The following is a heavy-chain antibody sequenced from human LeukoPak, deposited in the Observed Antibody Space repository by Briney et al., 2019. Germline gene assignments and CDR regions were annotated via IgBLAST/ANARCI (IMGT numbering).Heavy chain of an antibody. CDR1: GGTFSSYA. D-gene: IGHD4-23*01. V-gene: IGHV1-69*06. J-gene: IGHJ6*04. CDR2: IIPIFGTA. Sequence: SVKVSCKASGGTFSSYAISWVRQAPGQGLEWMGGIIPIFGTANYAQKFQGRVTITADKSTSTAYMELSSLRSEDTAVYYCARGAPVTTGVSEYCGMDVWGKGTTVTVSS. CDR3: ARGAPVTTGVSEYCGMDV.